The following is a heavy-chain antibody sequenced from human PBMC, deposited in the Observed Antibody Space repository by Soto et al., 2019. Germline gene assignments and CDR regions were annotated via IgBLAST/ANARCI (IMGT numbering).Heavy chain of an antibody. V-gene: IGHV4-39*01. CDR2: DYYRGNA. D-gene: IGHD1-26*01. CDR3: AKVEGLATIRYYGDF. CDR1: DDSINSDNYY. Sequence: SETLSLTCSVSDDSINSDNYYWGWIRQPPGKGLEWIGSDYYRGNAYYNPSLQTRVTIPLENAKSQFSLRLNCLTSVYSAVYFSAKVEGLATIRYYGDFWGPGARVSVS. J-gene: IGHJ4*02.